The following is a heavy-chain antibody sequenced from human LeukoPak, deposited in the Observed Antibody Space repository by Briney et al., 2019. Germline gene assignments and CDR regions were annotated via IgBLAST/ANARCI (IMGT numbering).Heavy chain of an antibody. CDR1: GFTFSSYS. CDR2: ISGGGDIT. V-gene: IGHV3-23*01. D-gene: IGHD2-21*02. CDR3: VREDTPATANY. J-gene: IGHJ4*02. Sequence: GGSLRLSCAASGFTFSSYSMNWVRQTPGKGLEWVSAISGGGDITYYADSVTGRFTISRDNSKDTLFLQMHSLRPGDTAVYYCVREDTPATANYWGQGTLVTISS.